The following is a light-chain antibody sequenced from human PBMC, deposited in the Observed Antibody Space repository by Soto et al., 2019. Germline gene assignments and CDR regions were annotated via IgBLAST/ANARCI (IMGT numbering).Light chain of an antibody. CDR3: QQYNRYSPPWT. J-gene: IGKJ1*01. CDR1: QSISSW. Sequence: DIQMTQSPSTLSASVGDRVTITCRASQSISSWLAWYQQKPGKAPKLLIYKASSLESGVPSRFSGSGSGTEFTLTISSLQPDDFATYYCQQYNRYSPPWTFGQGTK. V-gene: IGKV1-5*03. CDR2: KAS.